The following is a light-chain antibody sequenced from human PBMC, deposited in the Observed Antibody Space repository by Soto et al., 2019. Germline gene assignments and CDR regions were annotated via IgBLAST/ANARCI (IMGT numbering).Light chain of an antibody. CDR3: QQYGSSPS. CDR2: DTS. CDR1: QRVTSNY. J-gene: IGKJ1*01. Sequence: ETVLTQSPGTLSLSPGERATLSCRASQRVTSNYLAWYQQKPGLAPRLILYDTSFRATGIPDRFSGSGSGTDFTLTISRLDPEDFAVYYCQQYGSSPSFGQGTKVDIK. V-gene: IGKV3D-20*01.